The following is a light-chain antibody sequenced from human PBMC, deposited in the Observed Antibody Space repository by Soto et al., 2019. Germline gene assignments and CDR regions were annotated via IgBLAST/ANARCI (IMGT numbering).Light chain of an antibody. CDR1: QSVSSN. Sequence: ERVMAQSPATLSVSPGERATLSCRASQSVSSNLAWYQHKPGQAPRLLIYGASTRATGIPARFSGSGSGTAFTLTISSLQSEDFAVYYCQQYNNWPSITFGQGTKVDI. J-gene: IGKJ1*01. CDR3: QQYNNWPSIT. CDR2: GAS. V-gene: IGKV3-15*01.